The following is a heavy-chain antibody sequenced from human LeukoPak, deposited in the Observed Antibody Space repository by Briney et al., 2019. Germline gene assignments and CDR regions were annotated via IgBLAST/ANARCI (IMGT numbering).Heavy chain of an antibody. CDR3: ARDGPGYSYGYSYFDY. J-gene: IGHJ4*02. V-gene: IGHV1-8*02. CDR1: GYTFTSYG. CDR2: MNPNSGNT. Sequence: ASVKVSCKASGYTFTSYGINWVRQATGQGLEWMGWMNPNSGNTGYAQKFQGRVTMTRNTSISTAYMELSSLRSEDTAVYYCARDGPGYSYGYSYFDYWGQGTLVTVSS. D-gene: IGHD5-18*01.